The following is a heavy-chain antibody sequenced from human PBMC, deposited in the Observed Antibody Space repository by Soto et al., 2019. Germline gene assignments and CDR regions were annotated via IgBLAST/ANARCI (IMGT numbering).Heavy chain of an antibody. D-gene: IGHD3-9*01. CDR3: ARGDILTGANYADYFDY. V-gene: IGHV1-8*01. CDR1: GYTFTSYD. J-gene: IGHJ4*02. CDR2: MNPNSGNT. Sequence: ASVKVSCKASGYTFTSYDINWVRQATGQGLEWMGWMNPNSGNTGYAQKFQGRVTMTRNTSISTAYMELSSLRSEDTAVYYCARGDILTGANYADYFDYWGQGTLVTVSS.